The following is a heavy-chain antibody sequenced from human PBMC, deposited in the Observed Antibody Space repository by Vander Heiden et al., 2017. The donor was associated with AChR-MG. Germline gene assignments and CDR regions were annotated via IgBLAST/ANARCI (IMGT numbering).Heavy chain of an antibody. CDR2: IYYSGST. V-gene: IGHV4-30-4*01. CDR3: ARVESAAAGLFDY. Sequence: QVQLQESGPGLVKPSQTLSLTCTVSGGSISSGDYYWSWIRPPPGKGLEWIGYIYYSGSTYYNPSLKSRVTISVDTSKNQFSLKLSSVTAADTAVYYCARVESAAAGLFDYWGQGTLVTVSS. J-gene: IGHJ4*02. D-gene: IGHD6-13*01. CDR1: GGSISSGDYY.